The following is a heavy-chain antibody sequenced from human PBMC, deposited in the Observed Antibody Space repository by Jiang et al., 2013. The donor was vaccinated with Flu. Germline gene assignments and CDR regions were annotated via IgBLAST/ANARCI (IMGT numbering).Heavy chain of an antibody. V-gene: IGHV4-34*01. CDR1: GGSFSDYY. J-gene: IGHJ4*02. CDR3: ARLAITIFGNHFEY. CDR2: IDDRGSI. Sequence: LLKPSETLSLTCGVYGGSFSDYYWSWIRQSPGKGLEWIWEIDDRGSINYNPSLESRVTISVDTSKNQFSLNLTSVTAADTAVYYCARLAITIFGNHFEYWGQGTLVTVSS. D-gene: IGHD3-3*01.